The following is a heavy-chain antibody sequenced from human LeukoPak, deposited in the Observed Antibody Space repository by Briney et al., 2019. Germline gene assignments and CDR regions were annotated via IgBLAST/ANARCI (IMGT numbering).Heavy chain of an antibody. J-gene: IGHJ4*02. CDR1: GFTFSSDA. CDR2: ISGSGGST. CDR3: AKDREGGSYSNNYFDY. D-gene: IGHD1-26*01. V-gene: IGHV3-23*01. Sequence: GGSLRLSCAASGFTFSSDAMSWVRQAPGKGLEWVSAISGSGGSTYYADSVKGRFTISRDNSKNTLYLQMNSLRAEDTAVYYCAKDREGGSYSNNYFDYWGQGTLVTVSS.